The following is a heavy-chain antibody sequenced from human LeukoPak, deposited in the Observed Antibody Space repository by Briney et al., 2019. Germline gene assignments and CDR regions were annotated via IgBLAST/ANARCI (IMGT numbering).Heavy chain of an antibody. CDR2: ISHDGDHK. CDR3: ARMRGRYCSSNGCYLEY. D-gene: IGHD2-2*01. J-gene: IGHJ4*02. Sequence: QPGGSLRLSCAASGFTFSSYGMHWVRQAPGTGLEWVAVISHDGDHKYHADSVKGRFTISRDNSKNTLYLQMNSLRVEDTAVYYCARMRGRYCSSNGCYLEYWGRGARVTVPS. CDR1: GFTFSSYG. V-gene: IGHV3-30*19.